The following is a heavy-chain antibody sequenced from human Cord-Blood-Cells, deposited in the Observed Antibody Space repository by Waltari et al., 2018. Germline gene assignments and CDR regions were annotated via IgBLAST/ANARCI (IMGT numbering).Heavy chain of an antibody. CDR1: GYIFTSYG. CDR2: ISAYNGNT. CDR3: ARGYSSGWYFDY. V-gene: IGHV1-18*01. Sequence: QVQLLQSGAEVKKTGASVLSSCKPSGYIFTSYGISWRRQAPGQGLEWMGWISAYNGNTNYAQKLQGRVTMTTDTSTSTAYMELRSLRSDDTAVYYCARGYSSGWYFDYWGQGTLVTVSS. D-gene: IGHD6-19*01. J-gene: IGHJ4*02.